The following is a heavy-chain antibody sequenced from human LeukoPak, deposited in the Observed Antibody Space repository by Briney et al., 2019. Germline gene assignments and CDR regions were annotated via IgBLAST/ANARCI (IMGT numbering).Heavy chain of an antibody. CDR1: GGSISSYY. CDR2: IYYSGST. Sequence: SETLSLTCTVSGGSISSYYWSWIRQPPGKGLGWIGYIYYSGSTNYNPSLKSRVTISVDTSKNQFSLKLSSVTAADTAVYYCAREGSWYGGGLFDYWGQGTLVTVSP. D-gene: IGHD6-13*01. J-gene: IGHJ4*02. V-gene: IGHV4-59*01. CDR3: AREGSWYGGGLFDY.